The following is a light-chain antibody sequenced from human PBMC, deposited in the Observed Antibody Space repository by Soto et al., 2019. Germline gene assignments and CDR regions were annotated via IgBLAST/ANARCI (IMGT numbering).Light chain of an antibody. J-gene: IGLJ3*02. CDR2: RND. CDR3: AAWDDSLSVGV. Sequence: QSVLTQPPSASGTPGQRIAISCAGGSSNIGSNYVYWYQQFPGTAPKLLIYRNDERPSGVPDRFSGSKSGTSVSLAISGLRSEDEADYYWAAWDDSLSVGVFGGGTKLTVL. CDR1: SSNIGSNY. V-gene: IGLV1-47*01.